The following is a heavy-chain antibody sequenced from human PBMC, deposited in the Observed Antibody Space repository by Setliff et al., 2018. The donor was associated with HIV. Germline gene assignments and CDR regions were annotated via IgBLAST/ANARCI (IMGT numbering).Heavy chain of an antibody. CDR3: ARDLRNSNTLFGVLNFVFDL. J-gene: IGHJ4*02. D-gene: IGHD3-3*01. CDR1: GYTLSSHY. V-gene: IGHV1-2*02. CDR2: INPQTGGT. Sequence: ASVKVSCKASGYTLSSHYIHWVRQAPGHRPEWVGWINPQTGGTNLAQKFQGRITMTSDTSVNTVFIELSRLKSDDTALYYCARDLRNSNTLFGVLNFVFDLWGQGTLVTVSS.